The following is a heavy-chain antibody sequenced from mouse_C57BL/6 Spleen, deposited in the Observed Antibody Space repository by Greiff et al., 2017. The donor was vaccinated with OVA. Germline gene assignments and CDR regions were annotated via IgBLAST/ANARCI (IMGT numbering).Heavy chain of an antibody. Sequence: VQLQQSGPELVKPGASVKIPCKASGYTFTDYNMDWVKQSHGKSLEWIGDINPNNGGTIYNQKFKGKATLTVAKSSSTAYMELRSLTSEDTAVYCCARRGYDSSYGFAYWGQGTLVTVSA. J-gene: IGHJ3*01. CDR3: ARRGYDSSYGFAY. CDR1: GYTFTDYN. D-gene: IGHD1-1*01. V-gene: IGHV1-18*01. CDR2: INPNNGGT.